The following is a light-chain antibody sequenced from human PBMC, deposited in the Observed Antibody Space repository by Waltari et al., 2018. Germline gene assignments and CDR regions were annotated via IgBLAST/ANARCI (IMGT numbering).Light chain of an antibody. J-gene: IGKJ4*01. CDR3: QQYVISPLT. CDR1: PTVRTTY. Sequence: EIVLTPSPGTLSLSPGERATLSCRASPTVRTTYLAWYQQRPGQAPTLLSYGASSRATGVPDMFSGSGSGTDFSLTISSLEPEDFAVYCCQQYVISPLTFGGGTKVEIK. CDR2: GAS. V-gene: IGKV3-20*01.